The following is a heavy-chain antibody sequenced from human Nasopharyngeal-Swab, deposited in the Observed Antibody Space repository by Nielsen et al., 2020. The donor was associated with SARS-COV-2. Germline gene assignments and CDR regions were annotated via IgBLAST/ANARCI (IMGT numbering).Heavy chain of an antibody. CDR3: ARGRYNWNVNNWFDP. Sequence: GESLKISCAASGLTFSSYWMHWVRQAPGKGLVWVSRINSDGSSTSYADSVKGRFTISRDNAKNTLYLQMNSLRAEDTAVYYCARGRYNWNVNNWFDPWGQGTLVTVSS. V-gene: IGHV3-74*01. CDR1: GLTFSSYW. CDR2: INSDGSST. D-gene: IGHD1-20*01. J-gene: IGHJ5*02.